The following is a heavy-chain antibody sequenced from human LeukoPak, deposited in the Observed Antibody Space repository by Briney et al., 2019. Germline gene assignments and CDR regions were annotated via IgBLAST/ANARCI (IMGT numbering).Heavy chain of an antibody. D-gene: IGHD2-15*01. CDR1: GFTFDDHA. CDR2: ISWSSATI. V-gene: IGHV3-9*01. J-gene: IGHJ4*02. Sequence: PGGSLRLSCAASGFTFDDHAMHWVRQAPGKGLEWVSGISWSSATIGYADSVKGRFTISRDNAKNSLYLQMNSLRPEDTALYYCTKDLGGGYCSGTICYQGTDFWGQGTLVTVSS. CDR3: TKDLGGGYCSGTICYQGTDF.